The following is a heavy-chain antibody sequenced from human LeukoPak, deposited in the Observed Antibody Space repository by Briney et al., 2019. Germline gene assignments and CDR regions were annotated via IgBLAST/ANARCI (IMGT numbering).Heavy chain of an antibody. Sequence: GGSLRLSCAASGFTFSSFAVSWLRQAPGEGLEWLSAICGGSRCKDYAVSVKVRFTSDRYNSKNSLYMQRNSLGAEDTAVYYCAKGSGSYFQGPLGYWGQGTLVTVSS. CDR2: ICGGSRCK. CDR1: GFTFSSFA. D-gene: IGHD3-10*01. J-gene: IGHJ4*02. CDR3: AKGSGSYFQGPLGY. V-gene: IGHV3-23*01.